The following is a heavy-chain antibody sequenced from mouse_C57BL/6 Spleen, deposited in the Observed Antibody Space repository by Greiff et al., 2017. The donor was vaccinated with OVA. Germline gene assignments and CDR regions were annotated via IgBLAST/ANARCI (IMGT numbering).Heavy chain of an antibody. J-gene: IGHJ4*01. CDR2: IDPSDSET. CDR1: GYTFTSYW. Sequence: VQLQQSGAELVRPGSSVKLSCKASGYTFTSYWMHWVKQRPIQGLEWIGNIDPSDSETHYNQKFKDKATLTVDKSSSTAYMQLSSLTSEDSAVYYCARYYGSSYHYAMDYWGQGTSVTVSS. CDR3: ARYYGSSYHYAMDY. D-gene: IGHD1-1*01. V-gene: IGHV1-52*01.